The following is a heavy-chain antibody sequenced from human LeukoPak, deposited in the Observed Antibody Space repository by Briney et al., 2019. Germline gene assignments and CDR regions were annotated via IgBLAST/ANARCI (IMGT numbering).Heavy chain of an antibody. CDR2: IIPIFGTA. D-gene: IGHD3-10*01. Sequence: ASVKVSCKASGYMLTTYGISWVRQAPGQGLEWMGGIIPIFGTANYAQKFQGRVTITTDESTSTAYMELSSLRSEDTAVYYCARKSGSSGYYYYTDVWGKGTTVTVSS. CDR3: ARKSGSSGYYYYTDV. V-gene: IGHV1-69*05. J-gene: IGHJ6*03. CDR1: GYMLTTYG.